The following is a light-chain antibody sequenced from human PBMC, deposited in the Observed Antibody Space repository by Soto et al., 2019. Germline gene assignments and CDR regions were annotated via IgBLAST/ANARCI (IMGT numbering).Light chain of an antibody. CDR2: AAS. CDR3: QQLNSYPYT. CDR1: QGIRSY. Sequence: DIQLTQSPSFLSASVGDRVTITCRASQGIRSYLAWYQQKPGKAPKLLIYAASTLQSGVPSRFSGSGSGTEFTLTISSLQPEDFATYYSQQLNSYPYTFGQGTKLEIK. V-gene: IGKV1-9*01. J-gene: IGKJ2*01.